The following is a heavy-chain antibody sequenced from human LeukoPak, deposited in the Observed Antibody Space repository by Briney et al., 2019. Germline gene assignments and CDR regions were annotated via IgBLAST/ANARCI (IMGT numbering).Heavy chain of an antibody. V-gene: IGHV4-59*08. J-gene: IGHJ4*02. Sequence: SETLPLTCTVSGGSISSYYWSWIRQPPGKGLEWIGSIYHSGSTYYNPSLKSRVTISVDTSKNQFSLKLSSVTAADAAVYYCARSMFDYWGQGTLVTVSS. CDR1: GGSISSYY. D-gene: IGHD2/OR15-2a*01. CDR3: ARSMFDY. CDR2: IYHSGST.